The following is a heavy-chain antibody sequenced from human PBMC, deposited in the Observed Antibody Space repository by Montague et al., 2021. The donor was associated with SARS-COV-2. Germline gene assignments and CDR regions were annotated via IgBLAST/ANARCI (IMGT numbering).Heavy chain of an antibody. V-gene: IGHV3-48*03. CDR1: GFIFSSYE. Sequence: GSRRLSCAASGFIFSSYEMNWVRQAPGKGLEWISYISSSGGGSTXHYTDSVKGRFTISRDNAKNSLYLQMNSLRVEDTAIYYCARDRDWDDWCGMDVWGQGTTVTVSS. D-gene: IGHD2-21*01. CDR2: ISSSGGGSTX. CDR3: ARDRDWDDWCGMDV. J-gene: IGHJ6*02.